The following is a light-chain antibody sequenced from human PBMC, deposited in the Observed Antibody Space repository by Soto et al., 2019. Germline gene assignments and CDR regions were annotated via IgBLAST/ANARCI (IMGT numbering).Light chain of an antibody. CDR2: EAT. V-gene: IGLV2-14*01. J-gene: IGLJ1*01. Sequence: SALTQPASMSGSPGQSITISCTGTSSGIGRYNFVSWYQHHPGKAPKLIIYEATKRPSGVSYRFSGSKSGNTASLTISGLQAEDEADYYCTSYTITSPYVFGTGTKVTVL. CDR1: SSGIGRYNF. CDR3: TSYTITSPYV.